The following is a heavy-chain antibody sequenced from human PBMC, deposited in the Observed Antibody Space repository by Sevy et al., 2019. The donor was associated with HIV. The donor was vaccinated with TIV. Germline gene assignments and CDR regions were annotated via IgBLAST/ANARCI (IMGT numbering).Heavy chain of an antibody. J-gene: IGHJ4*02. CDR3: ARDWKMTTVVKVFDY. V-gene: IGHV3-7*01. Sequence: GESLKISCAASGFTFSSYWMSWVRQAPGKGLEWVAKIKQDGSEKYYVGSVKGRFTISRDNAKNSLYLQMNSLRAEDTAVYYCARDWKMTTVVKVFDYWGQGTLVTVSS. CDR2: IKQDGSEK. CDR1: GFTFSSYW. D-gene: IGHD4-17*01.